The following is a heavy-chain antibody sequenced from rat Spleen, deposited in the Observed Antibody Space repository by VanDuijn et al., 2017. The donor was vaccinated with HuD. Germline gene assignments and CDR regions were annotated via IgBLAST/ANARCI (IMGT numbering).Heavy chain of an antibody. D-gene: IGHD2-3*01. CDR3: AREADIPFHYFDY. J-gene: IGHJ2*01. V-gene: IGHV5-22*01. CDR1: GFTFSDYY. Sequence: EVQLVESGGVLVQPGRSMKLSCAASGFTFSDYYMAWVRQAPKKGLEWVASITNTGGSTYYPDSVKGRFTISRDNAKSTLYLQMNSLRSEDTATYYCAREADIPFHYFDYWGQGVMVTVSS. CDR2: ITNTGGST.